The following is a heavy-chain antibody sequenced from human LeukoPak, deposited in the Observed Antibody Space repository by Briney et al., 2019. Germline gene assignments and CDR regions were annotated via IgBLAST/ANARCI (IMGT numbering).Heavy chain of an antibody. J-gene: IGHJ4*02. D-gene: IGHD3-22*01. V-gene: IGHV1-69*05. Sequence: SVKVSCKASGGTFSSYAISWVRQAPGQGLEWMGGIIPIFGTANYAQKFQGRVTITTDESTSTAYMELSSLRSEDTAVYYCARDLDYYDSSGYYYYWGQRTLVTVSS. CDR2: IIPIFGTA. CDR1: GGTFSSYA. CDR3: ARDLDYYDSSGYYYY.